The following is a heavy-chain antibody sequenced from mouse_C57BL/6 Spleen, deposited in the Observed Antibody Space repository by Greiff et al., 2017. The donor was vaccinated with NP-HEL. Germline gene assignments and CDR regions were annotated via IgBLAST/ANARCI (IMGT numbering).Heavy chain of an antibody. Sequence: VQLQESGAELMKPGASVKLSCKATGYTFTGYWIEWVKQRPGHGLEWIGEILPGSGSTNYNEKFKGKATFTADTSSNTAYMQLSSLTTEDSAIYYCARGPNYYGSSHWYFDVWGTGTTVTVSS. D-gene: IGHD1-1*01. CDR3: ARGPNYYGSSHWYFDV. CDR1: GYTFTGYW. V-gene: IGHV1-9*01. J-gene: IGHJ1*03. CDR2: ILPGSGST.